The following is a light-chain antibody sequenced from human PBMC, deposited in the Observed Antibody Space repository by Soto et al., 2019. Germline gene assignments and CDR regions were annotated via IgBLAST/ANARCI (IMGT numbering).Light chain of an antibody. CDR2: DAS. J-gene: IGKJ3*01. Sequence: EIVLTQSPATLSLSPGERATLSCRASQSVRGSLAWYQQKPGQAPRLLIYDASNRATGIPARFSGGGSGTDFTLTISSLEPEEFAVYYCQQRSNWPTFCPGTKVDIK. V-gene: IGKV3-11*01. CDR1: QSVRGS. CDR3: QQRSNWPT.